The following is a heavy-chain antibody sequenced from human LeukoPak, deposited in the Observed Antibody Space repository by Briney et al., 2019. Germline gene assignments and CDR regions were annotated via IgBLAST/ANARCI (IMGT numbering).Heavy chain of an antibody. CDR3: AKDRRSGPPDAFDM. CDR2: IRGSGDST. D-gene: IGHD3-10*01. V-gene: IGHV3-23*01. J-gene: IGHJ3*02. Sequence: GGSLRLSCAASGLTFSSYGMSWVRQGPGKGLEWDSAIRGSGDSTYYVDSVKGRFTISRDHSKNTVYLQMNSLGAEDTAVYYCAKDRRSGPPDAFDMWGQGTLVTVSS. CDR1: GLTFSSYG.